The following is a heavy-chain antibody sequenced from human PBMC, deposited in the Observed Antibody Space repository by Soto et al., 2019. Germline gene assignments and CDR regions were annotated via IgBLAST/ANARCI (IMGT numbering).Heavy chain of an antibody. Sequence: SGGSLRLSCAASGFTFSSYSMNWVRQAPGKGLEWVSSISSSSSYIYYADSVKGRFTISRDNAKNSLYLQMNSLRAEDTAVYYCARVVTAIPFRFYYYYGMDVWGQGTTVT. V-gene: IGHV3-21*01. J-gene: IGHJ6*02. CDR1: GFTFSSYS. D-gene: IGHD2-21*02. CDR2: ISSSSSYI. CDR3: ARVVTAIPFRFYYYYGMDV.